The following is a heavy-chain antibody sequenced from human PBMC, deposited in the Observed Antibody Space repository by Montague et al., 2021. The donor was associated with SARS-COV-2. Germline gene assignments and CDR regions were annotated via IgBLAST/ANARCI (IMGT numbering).Heavy chain of an antibody. D-gene: IGHD2-8*02. CDR3: ARDLVVTDGISDY. CDR2: ISGAGTTI. J-gene: IGHJ4*02. Sequence: SLRLSCAASGFTFSYFEMNWVRQAPGKGLEWISYISGAGTTIYYADSVKGRFTISRDNAKNSLYLQMNSLRAEDTAVYYCARDLVVTDGISDYWGQGTLVPFPS. CDR1: GFTFSYFE. V-gene: IGHV3-48*03.